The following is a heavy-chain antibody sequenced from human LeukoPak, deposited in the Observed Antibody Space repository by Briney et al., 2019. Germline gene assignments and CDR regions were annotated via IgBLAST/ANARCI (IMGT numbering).Heavy chain of an antibody. J-gene: IGHJ6*03. V-gene: IGHV1-8*03. CDR2: MNPNSGNT. Sequence: VASVKVSCKASGYTFTSYDINWVRQATGQGLEWMGWMNPNSGNTGYAQKFQGRVTITRNTSISTAYMELSSPRSGDTAVYYCARGATYYDFWSGYYPIDYYYYYMDVWGKGTTVTVSS. CDR3: ARGATYYDFWSGYYPIDYYYYYMDV. CDR1: GYTFTSYD. D-gene: IGHD3-3*01.